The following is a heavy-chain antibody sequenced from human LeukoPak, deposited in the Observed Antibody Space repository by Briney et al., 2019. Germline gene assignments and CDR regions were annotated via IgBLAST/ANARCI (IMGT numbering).Heavy chain of an antibody. CDR2: INSGGYNV. D-gene: IGHD3-10*01. V-gene: IGHV3-48*03. Sequence: GGSLRLSCAASGFTFSNYEMNWVRQAPGKGLEWVSYINSGGYNVYYADSVKGRFTVSRDNARNSLYLQMNSLRAEDTAVYYCTRKYYSTSGTNFDCWGQGSLVTVSS. CDR3: TRKYYSTSGTNFDC. CDR1: GFTFSNYE. J-gene: IGHJ4*02.